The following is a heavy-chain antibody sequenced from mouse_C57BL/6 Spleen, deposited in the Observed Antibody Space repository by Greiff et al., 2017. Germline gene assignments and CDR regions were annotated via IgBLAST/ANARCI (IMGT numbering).Heavy chain of an antibody. J-gene: IGHJ1*03. Sequence: EVHLVESEGGLVQPGSSMKLSCTASGFTFSDYYMAWVRQVPEKGLEWVANINYDGSSTYYLDSLKSRFIISRDNAKNILYLQMSSLKSEDTATYYCARILLRPWYFDVWGTGTTVTVSS. CDR1: GFTFSDYY. D-gene: IGHD1-1*01. CDR3: ARILLRPWYFDV. V-gene: IGHV5-16*01. CDR2: INYDGSST.